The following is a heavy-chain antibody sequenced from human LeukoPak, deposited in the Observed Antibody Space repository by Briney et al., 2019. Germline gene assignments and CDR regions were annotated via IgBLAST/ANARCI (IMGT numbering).Heavy chain of an antibody. D-gene: IGHD3-10*01. CDR3: ARSYSGVLLWFGQMGGFDY. CDR2: ISAYNGNT. Sequence: GASVKVSCKASGYTFTSYGISWVRQAPGQGLEWMGWISAYNGNTNYAQKLQGRVTMTTDTSTSTAYMELRSLRSDDTAVYYCARSYSGVLLWFGQMGGFDYWGQGTLVTVSS. V-gene: IGHV1-18*01. CDR1: GYTFTSYG. J-gene: IGHJ4*02.